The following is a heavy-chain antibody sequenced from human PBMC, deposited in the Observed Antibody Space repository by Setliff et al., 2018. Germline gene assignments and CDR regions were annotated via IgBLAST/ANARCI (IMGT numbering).Heavy chain of an antibody. V-gene: IGHV4-61*02. J-gene: IGHJ6*02. Sequence: SETLSLTCAVSGGSLNSGSYYWSWIRQSTERGLEWLGRLHTSGSTTYNPALNSRVTISVDTSTNQFSLRLTSLTAADTAVYYCAKEHVVISFVTNTHHHYGMDVWGQGTTVTVSS. CDR2: LHTSGST. D-gene: IGHD2-8*01. CDR3: AKEHVVISFVTNTHHHYGMDV. CDR1: GGSLNSGSYY.